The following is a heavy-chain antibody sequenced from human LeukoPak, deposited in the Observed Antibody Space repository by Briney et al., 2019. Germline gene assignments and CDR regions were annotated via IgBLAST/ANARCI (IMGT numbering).Heavy chain of an antibody. CDR1: GDSISSSSHY. Sequence: KASETLSLTCTASGDSISSSSHYWGRIRQPPGKRLEWIGSIYYSGSPYYNPSLKSRVTISLDTSKNQFSLKLTSVTAADTAVYYCARNQSVVGSTRAGGFDYWGPGTLATVSS. J-gene: IGHJ4*02. CDR3: ARNQSVVGSTRAGGFDY. CDR2: IYYSGSP. D-gene: IGHD1-26*01. V-gene: IGHV4-39*01.